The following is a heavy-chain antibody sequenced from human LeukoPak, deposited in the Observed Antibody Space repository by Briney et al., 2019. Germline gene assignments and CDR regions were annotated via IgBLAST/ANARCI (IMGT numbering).Heavy chain of an antibody. CDR3: ASAVGYCSGGSCEINWFDP. V-gene: IGHV4-34*01. Sequence: SETLSLTCAVYGGSFSGYYWSWIRQPPGKGLEWIGEINHSGSTNYNPSLKSRVTISVDTSKNQFSLKLSSVTAADTAVYYCASAVGYCSGGSCEINWFDPWGQGTLVPVSS. D-gene: IGHD2-15*01. J-gene: IGHJ5*02. CDR2: INHSGST. CDR1: GGSFSGYY.